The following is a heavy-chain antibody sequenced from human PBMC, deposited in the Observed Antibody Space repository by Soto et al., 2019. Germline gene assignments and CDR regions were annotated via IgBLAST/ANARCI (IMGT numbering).Heavy chain of an antibody. CDR1: GFTFSYHA. J-gene: IGHJ6*02. CDR3: ARGTTTSACSAMDV. Sequence: QVQLVESWGGVVQPGRPLRLACAASGFTFSYHALNWVRQAPGKGLEWVAVISYDGDNKYIAESVKGRFTISRDNSKNTVSLQMNSLRAEDTAIYFCARGTTTSACSAMDVWGQGTTVTVSS. V-gene: IGHV3-30-3*01. CDR2: ISYDGDNK. D-gene: IGHD1-1*01.